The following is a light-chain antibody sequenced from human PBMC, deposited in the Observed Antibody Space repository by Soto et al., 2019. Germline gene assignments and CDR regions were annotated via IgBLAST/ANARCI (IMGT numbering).Light chain of an antibody. V-gene: IGKV3-15*01. CDR1: QNIGTN. CDR2: AAS. J-gene: IGKJ1*01. CDR3: QQYNNWPPT. Sequence: EVVMTRSPATLSVSPAERATLSCRTSQNIGTNLAWYQQKPGQAPRLLITAASVRATDIPDRFSGSGSGTEFTLTITSLQSEDFAIYYCQQYNNWPPTFGQGTKVDIK.